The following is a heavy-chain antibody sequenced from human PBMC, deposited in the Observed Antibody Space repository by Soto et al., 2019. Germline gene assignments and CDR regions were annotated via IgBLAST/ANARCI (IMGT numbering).Heavy chain of an antibody. D-gene: IGHD3-10*01. J-gene: IGHJ3*02. CDR3: ARGNRTTHVVVPAAANGSGSYYIVDAFDI. CDR2: TYYRSKWYN. CDR1: GDSVSSNSAA. Sequence: SQTLSLTCAISGDSVSSNSAAWNWIRQSPSRGLEWLGRTYYRSKWYNDYAVSVKSRITINPDTSKNQFSLQLNSVTPEDTAVYYCARGNRTTHVVVPAAANGSGSYYIVDAFDIWGQGTMVTVSS. V-gene: IGHV6-1*01.